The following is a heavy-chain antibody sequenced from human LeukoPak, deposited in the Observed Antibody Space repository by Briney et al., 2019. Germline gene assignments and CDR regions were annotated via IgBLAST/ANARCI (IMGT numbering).Heavy chain of an antibody. Sequence: SETLSLTCTVSGGSISTYYWSWIRQPPGKGLEWIGYIYYNGITNYNPSLKSRVTMSVDTSKNQFSLKLSSVTAADTAVYYCARAGYSSSIDYWGQGTLVTVSS. CDR3: ARAGYSSSIDY. CDR1: GGSISTYY. CDR2: IYYNGIT. J-gene: IGHJ4*02. D-gene: IGHD6-6*01. V-gene: IGHV4-59*01.